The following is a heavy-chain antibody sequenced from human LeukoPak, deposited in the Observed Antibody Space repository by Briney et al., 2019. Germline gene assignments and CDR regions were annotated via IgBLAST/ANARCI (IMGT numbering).Heavy chain of an antibody. Sequence: GGSLRLSCAASGFTFSDYYMSWIRQAPGKRLERVSYISSSGSTIYYADSVRGRFTISRDNAKNSLYLQMNSLRAEDTAVYYCARKVVGVPAATPYFDYWGQGTQVTVSS. J-gene: IGHJ4*02. D-gene: IGHD2-2*01. CDR2: ISSSGSTI. V-gene: IGHV3-11*01. CDR1: GFTFSDYY. CDR3: ARKVVGVPAATPYFDY.